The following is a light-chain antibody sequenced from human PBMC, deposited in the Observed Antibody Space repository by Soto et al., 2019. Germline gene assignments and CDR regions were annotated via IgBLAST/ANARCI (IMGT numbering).Light chain of an antibody. CDR1: QSVSSN. CDR3: QQYNNWPPT. V-gene: IGKV3D-15*01. CDR2: GAS. Sequence: EIVMTQSAATLSVSPGERATLSCRASQSVSSNLAWYQQKPGQAPRLLIYGASTRATGIPARFSGSGSGTEFTLTISSLQSEDFAVYYCQQYNNWPPTFGQGTRLEI. J-gene: IGKJ5*01.